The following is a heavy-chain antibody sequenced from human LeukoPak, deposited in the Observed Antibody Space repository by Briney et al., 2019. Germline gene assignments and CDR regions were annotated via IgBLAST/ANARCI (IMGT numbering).Heavy chain of an antibody. CDR2: IYSGGRT. D-gene: IGHD6-13*01. CDR3: AKDSSSWYYYYYYYGMDV. Sequence: GGSLRLSCVASGFTVSSNYMSWVRQAPGKGLEWVSVIYSGGRTYYADSVKGRFTISRDSSKNTLYLQMNSLRAEDTAVYYCAKDSSSWYYYYYYYGMDVWGQGTTVTVSS. J-gene: IGHJ6*02. CDR1: GFTVSSNY. V-gene: IGHV3-53*05.